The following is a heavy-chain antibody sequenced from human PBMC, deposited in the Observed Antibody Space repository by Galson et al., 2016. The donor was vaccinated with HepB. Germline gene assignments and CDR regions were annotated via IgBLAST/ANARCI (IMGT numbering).Heavy chain of an antibody. CDR1: GFRISDYG. CDR3: ARVSAFWSGYYLQLPGGLDV. J-gene: IGHJ6*02. CDR2: IWYDGGDI. V-gene: IGHV3-33*01. D-gene: IGHD3-3*01. Sequence: SLRLSCAASGFRISDYGMHWVRQAPGKGLEWVADIWYDGGDIHYADSVKGRFTISGDNSKNMLYLQMNSLRAEDTAVYYCARVSAFWSGYYLQLPGGLDVWGQGNPGHRLF.